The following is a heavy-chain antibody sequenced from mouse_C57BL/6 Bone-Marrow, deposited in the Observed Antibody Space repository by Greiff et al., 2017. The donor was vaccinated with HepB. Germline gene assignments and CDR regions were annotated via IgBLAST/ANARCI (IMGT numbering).Heavy chain of an antibody. J-gene: IGHJ3*01. D-gene: IGHD2-3*01. CDR3: ARGGLLPFAY. CDR1: GYTFTSYW. Sequence: QVQLQQPGAELVRPGTSVKLSCKASGYTFTSYWMHWVKQRPGQGLEWIGVIDPSDSYTNYNQKFKGKATLTVDTSSSTAYMQLSSLTSEDSAVYYCARGGLLPFAYWGQVTLVTVSA. CDR2: IDPSDSYT. V-gene: IGHV1-59*01.